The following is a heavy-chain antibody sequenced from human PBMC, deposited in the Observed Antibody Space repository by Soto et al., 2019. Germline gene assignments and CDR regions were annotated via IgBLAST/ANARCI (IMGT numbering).Heavy chain of an antibody. Sequence: ASVKVSCKVSGYTLTELSMHWVRQAPGKGLEWMGGFDPEDGETIYAQKFQGRVTMTEDTSTDTAYMELRSLRSDDTAVYYCARVSSGYSYGYGGFDYWGQGTLVTVSS. D-gene: IGHD5-18*01. CDR3: ARVSSGYSYGYGGFDY. CDR2: FDPEDGET. J-gene: IGHJ4*02. V-gene: IGHV1-24*01. CDR1: GYTLTELS.